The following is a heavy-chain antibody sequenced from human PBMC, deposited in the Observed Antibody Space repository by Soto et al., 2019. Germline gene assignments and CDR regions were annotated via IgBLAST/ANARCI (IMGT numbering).Heavy chain of an antibody. Sequence: EVQLLDSGGGLVQPGGSLRLSCAASGFTFSSYAMSWVRQAPGKGLEWVSGISGSGGSTYYADSVKGRFTISRDNSKTMLYQQMNSLRAEDTAVYYCAKRSLSVVVTAGESCFDYWGQGTLVTVSS. CDR2: ISGSGGST. D-gene: IGHD2-21*02. CDR3: AKRSLSVVVTAGESCFDY. V-gene: IGHV3-23*01. J-gene: IGHJ4*02. CDR1: GFTFSSYA.